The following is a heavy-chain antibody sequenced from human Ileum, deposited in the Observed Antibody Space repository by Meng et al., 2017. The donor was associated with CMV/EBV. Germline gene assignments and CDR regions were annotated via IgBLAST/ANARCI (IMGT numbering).Heavy chain of an antibody. V-gene: IGHV4-39*07. D-gene: IGHD3-10*01. Sequence: SETLSLTCAVSGGSMSISSYKWGWIRQPPGKGLEWIGSIFYSGTTYYNQSLKSRVTISLDTSQSHFSLTLTSVTAADTAIYYCARGRDYYGEGSQNNYFGPWGQGTLVTVSS. CDR1: GGSMSISSYK. CDR3: ARGRDYYGEGSQNNYFGP. CDR2: IFYSGTT. J-gene: IGHJ5*02.